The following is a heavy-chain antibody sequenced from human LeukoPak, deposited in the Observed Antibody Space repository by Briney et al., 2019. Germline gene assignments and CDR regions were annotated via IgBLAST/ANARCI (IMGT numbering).Heavy chain of an antibody. J-gene: IGHJ4*02. D-gene: IGHD3-16*02. CDR1: GFTFDDYA. CDR3: AKDMVRREKYYDYVWGSYRIDY. Sequence: PGGSLRLSCAASGFTFDDYATHWVRQAPGKGLEWVSGISWNSGSIGYADSVKGRFTISRDNAKNSLYLQMNSLRAEDTALYYCAKDMVRREKYYDYVWGSYRIDYWGQGTLVTVSS. CDR2: ISWNSGSI. V-gene: IGHV3-9*01.